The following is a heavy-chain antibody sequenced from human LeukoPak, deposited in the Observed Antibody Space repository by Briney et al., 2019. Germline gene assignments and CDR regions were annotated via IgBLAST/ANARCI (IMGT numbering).Heavy chain of an antibody. D-gene: IGHD5-24*01. V-gene: IGHV4-30-2*01. Sequence: SETLSLTCAVSGGSISSGGYSWSWIRQPPGKGLEWIGYIYHSGSTYYNPSLKSRVTISVDTSKNQFSLKLSSVTAADTAVYYCASTIFEMATMWPYFDYWGQGTLVTVSS. CDR1: GGSISSGGYS. CDR2: IYHSGST. CDR3: ASTIFEMATMWPYFDY. J-gene: IGHJ4*02.